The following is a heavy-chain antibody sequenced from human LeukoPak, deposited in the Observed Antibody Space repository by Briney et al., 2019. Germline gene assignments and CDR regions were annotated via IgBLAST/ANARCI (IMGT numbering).Heavy chain of an antibody. J-gene: IGHJ6*03. CDR2: MNPKSGNT. D-gene: IGHD6-19*01. Sequence: ASVTVSCKASGYTFTSYDINWVRQVTGQGLEWMGWMNPKSGNTGYAQKFQGRVTITRNTSISTAYMEVSSLRYEDTAVYYCARRAVDNSYYYYMDVWGKGTTVTVSS. V-gene: IGHV1-8*03. CDR3: ARRAVDNSYYYYMDV. CDR1: GYTFTSYD.